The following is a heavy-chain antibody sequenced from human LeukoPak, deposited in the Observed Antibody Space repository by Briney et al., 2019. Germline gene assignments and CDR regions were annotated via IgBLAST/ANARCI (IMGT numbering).Heavy chain of an antibody. J-gene: IGHJ4*02. CDR2: IYYSGST. D-gene: IGHD3-22*01. CDR1: GGSISSGDYY. Sequence: SETLSLTCTVSGGSISSGDYYWSWIRQPPGKGLEWIGYIYYSGSTYYNPSLKSRVTISVDTSKNQFSLKLSSVTAADTAVYYCAREDHQGDSNDYWGQGTLVTVSS. CDR3: AREDHQGDSNDY. V-gene: IGHV4-30-4*01.